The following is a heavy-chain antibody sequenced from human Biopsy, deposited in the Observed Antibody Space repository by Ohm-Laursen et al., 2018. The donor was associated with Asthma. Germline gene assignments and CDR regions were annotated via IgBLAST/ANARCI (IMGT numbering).Heavy chain of an antibody. J-gene: IGHJ6*02. CDR2: ISVYNGNT. CDR3: ARAVDYSHYYGIDV. Sequence: SVKVSRKTSGYTFNSAGITWVRQAPGQGLEWMGWISVYNGNTEVAQKLQDRVTMITDTSASTAYMELRSLRSDDTAVYFCARAVDYSHYYGIDVWGQGTTVTVS. D-gene: IGHD3-10*01. CDR1: GYTFNSAG. V-gene: IGHV1-18*01.